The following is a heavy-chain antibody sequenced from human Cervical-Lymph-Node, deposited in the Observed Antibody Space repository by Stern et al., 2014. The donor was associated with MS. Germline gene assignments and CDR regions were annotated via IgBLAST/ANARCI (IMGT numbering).Heavy chain of an antibody. Sequence: VQLVESGAAVKKPGSSVKVSCQTSGDTFTRHAINWVRQAPGQGLEWMGGIIPIFGTTNHAQKFRDRVTITADASTNTVHMELNSLTSEDTAVYFCARAGGSTVGYYVDYWGQGTLVTVSS. CDR2: IIPIFGTT. J-gene: IGHJ4*02. CDR3: ARAGGSTVGYYVDY. D-gene: IGHD1-26*01. CDR1: GDTFTRHA. V-gene: IGHV1-69*01.